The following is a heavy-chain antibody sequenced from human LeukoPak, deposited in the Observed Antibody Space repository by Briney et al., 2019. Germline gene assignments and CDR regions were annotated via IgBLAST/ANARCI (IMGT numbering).Heavy chain of an antibody. D-gene: IGHD6-13*01. CDR1: GYTFTSSD. CDR3: ARGRSGLAAAGTYDY. CDR2: INPKSGRT. V-gene: IGHV1-8*01. Sequence: ASVKVSCKASGYTFTSSDINWVRQATGQGLGWMGWINPKSGRTGYAKKFQARVSMTMNTSISTAYMEVSSLRFEDTAVYYCARGRSGLAAAGTYDYWGQGTLITVSS. J-gene: IGHJ4*02.